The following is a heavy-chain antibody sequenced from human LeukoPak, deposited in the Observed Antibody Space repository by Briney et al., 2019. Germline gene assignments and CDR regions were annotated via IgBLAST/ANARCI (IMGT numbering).Heavy chain of an antibody. CDR3: ARISEGIAARY. CDR1: GFTFSSYS. CDR2: ISSSSSYI. D-gene: IGHD6-6*01. J-gene: IGHJ4*02. Sequence: GGSLRLSCAASGFTFSSYSMNWVRQAPGKGLEWVSSISSSSSYIYYADSVKGRFTISRDNAKDSLFLQMNSLRAEDTAVYYCARISEGIAARYWGQGTLVTVSS. V-gene: IGHV3-21*01.